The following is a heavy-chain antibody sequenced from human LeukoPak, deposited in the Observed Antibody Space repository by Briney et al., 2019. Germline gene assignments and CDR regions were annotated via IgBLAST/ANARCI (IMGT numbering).Heavy chain of an antibody. V-gene: IGHV4-59*08. CDR2: IYYSGST. CDR3: ARHREAFLPSF. J-gene: IGHJ4*02. Sequence: PSETLSLTCTVSGGSISSYYWSWIRQPPGKGLEWIGYIYYSGSTNYNPSLKSRVTISVDTSKNQFSLKLTSVTAADTAVYYCARHREAFLPSFWGQGTLVTVSS. D-gene: IGHD2/OR15-2a*01. CDR1: GGSISSYY.